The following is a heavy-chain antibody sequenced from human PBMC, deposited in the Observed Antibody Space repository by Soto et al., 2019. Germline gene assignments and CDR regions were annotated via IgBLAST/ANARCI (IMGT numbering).Heavy chain of an antibody. V-gene: IGHV2-5*02. CDR3: AYLPCSSGSCYWFSFSGMDV. CDR2: IYWDDDK. D-gene: IGHD2-15*01. J-gene: IGHJ6*02. Sequence: QITLKESGPTLVKPTQTLTLTCTFSGFSLSTSGVGGARIRQPPGKALEWLARIYWDDDKRYRPSLASRLTLSQDTSQNQVVLTMTTTDAVDTPIYYCAYLPCSSGSCYWFSFSGMDVWGQATTVTVSS. CDR1: GFSLSTSGVG.